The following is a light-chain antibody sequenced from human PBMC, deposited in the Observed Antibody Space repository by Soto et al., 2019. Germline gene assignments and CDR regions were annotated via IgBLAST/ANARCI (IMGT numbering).Light chain of an antibody. CDR1: QSVTTN. V-gene: IGKV3-15*01. CDR3: QQYNKWPST. CDR2: GTS. Sequence: EVVMTQSPASLSVSPGERATLSCRASQSVTTNLAWYQQKPGQAPRILIYGTSNRAAGVPARYSGSGSGTDCTLTISSLQSEDFAVYYCQQYNKWPSTFGQGTKVDI. J-gene: IGKJ1*01.